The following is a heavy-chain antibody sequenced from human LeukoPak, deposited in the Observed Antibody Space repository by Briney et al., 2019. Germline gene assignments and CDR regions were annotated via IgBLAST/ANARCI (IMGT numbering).Heavy chain of an antibody. J-gene: IGHJ4*02. D-gene: IGHD5-18*01. CDR2: IFYSGST. V-gene: IGHV4-59*01. CDR1: GDSISSYY. CDR3: ARGWTPNHHTAMAY. Sequence: SETLSLTCTVSGDSISSYYWSWIRQPPGQGLEWIGYIFYSGSTNYNPSLKSRVTVSVDMSKNQFSLRLSSVTAADTAVYYCARGWTPNHHTAMAYWGQGILVTVFS.